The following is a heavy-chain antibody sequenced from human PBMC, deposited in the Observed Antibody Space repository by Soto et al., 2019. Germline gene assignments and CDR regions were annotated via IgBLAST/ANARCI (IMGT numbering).Heavy chain of an antibody. CDR2: ISSSGSTI. Sequence: GGSLRLSCAASGFTFSDYYMSWIRQAPGKGLEWVSYISSSGSTIYYADSVKGRFTISRDSAKKSLYLQMNSLRAEDTAVYYCARDYYDSSGFFGYYYGMDVWGQGTTVTVSS. D-gene: IGHD3-22*01. CDR1: GFTFSDYY. CDR3: ARDYYDSSGFFGYYYGMDV. J-gene: IGHJ6*02. V-gene: IGHV3-11*01.